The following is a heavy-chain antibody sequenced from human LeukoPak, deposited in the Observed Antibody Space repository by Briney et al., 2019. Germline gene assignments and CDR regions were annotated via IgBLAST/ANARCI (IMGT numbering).Heavy chain of an antibody. CDR1: DYTLSNYD. CDR2: ISVYNGNT. Sequence: ASVKVSCKASDYTLSNYDISWVRQAPGQGLEWMGWISVYNGNTNYAQKFQGRVTMTRDTSISTAYMELSRLRSDDTAVYYCARDSTMTGFDPWGQGTLVTVSS. V-gene: IGHV1-18*01. J-gene: IGHJ5*02. CDR3: ARDSTMTGFDP.